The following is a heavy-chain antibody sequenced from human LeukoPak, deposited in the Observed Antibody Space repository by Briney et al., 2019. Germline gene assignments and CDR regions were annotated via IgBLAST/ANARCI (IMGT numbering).Heavy chain of an antibody. D-gene: IGHD6-19*01. CDR2: IYTSGST. CDR1: GGSISSGRHY. V-gene: IGHV4-61*02. J-gene: IGHJ6*03. Sequence: SETLSLTCQVSGGSISSGRHYWSWIRQPAGKGLEWIGRIYTSGSTNYNPSLKSRVTISVDTSKNQFSLKLSSVTAADTAVYYCARDTIAVADHYYYYYMDVWGKGTTVTISS. CDR3: ARDTIAVADHYYYYYMDV.